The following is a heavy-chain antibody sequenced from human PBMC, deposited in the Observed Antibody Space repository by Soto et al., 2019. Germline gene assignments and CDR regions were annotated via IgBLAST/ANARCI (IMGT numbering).Heavy chain of an antibody. J-gene: IGHJ5*02. V-gene: IGHV1-69*04. CDR1: GGTFSTYT. CDR3: AGDPDSHYNDSHASSYP. D-gene: IGHD4-4*01. Sequence: SVKVSCKASGGTFSTYTITWVRQAPGQGLEWMGRIIPIIGIINYAQKFQGRVTISADKFTGTAYMELTGLRSDDTAVYYCAGDPDSHYNDSHASSYPWGQGNLVPVSS. CDR2: IIPIIGII.